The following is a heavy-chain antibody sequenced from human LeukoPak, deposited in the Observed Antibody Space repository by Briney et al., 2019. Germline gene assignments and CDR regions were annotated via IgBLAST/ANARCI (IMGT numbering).Heavy chain of an antibody. CDR3: VRSGGPLDY. J-gene: IGHJ4*02. Sequence: SQTHSLTCTISRDRHSLNSAACHWIRQSPSRGLEWLGRTYYRSKWNKYYAVSVKGRITINPDTSKNQVSLQLNSVTPEDTAVYYCVRSGGPLDYWGQGTLVTVSS. CDR1: RDRHSLNSAA. V-gene: IGHV6-1*01. CDR2: TYYRSKWNK. D-gene: IGHD2-15*01.